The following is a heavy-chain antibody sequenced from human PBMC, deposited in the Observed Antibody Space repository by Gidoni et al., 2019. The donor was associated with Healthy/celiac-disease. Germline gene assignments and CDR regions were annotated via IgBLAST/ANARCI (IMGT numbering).Heavy chain of an antibody. V-gene: IGHV4-61*02. CDR3: AREHYGDYGIGYYYGMDV. CDR1: GGSISSGSYY. J-gene: IGHJ6*02. CDR2: IYTSGST. Sequence: QVQLQESGPGLVKPSQTLSLTCTVSGGSISSGSYYWSWIRQPAGKGLEWIGRIYTSGSTNYNPSLKSRVTISVDTSKNQFSLKLSSVTAADTAVYYCAREHYGDYGIGYYYGMDVWGQGTTVTVSS. D-gene: IGHD4-17*01.